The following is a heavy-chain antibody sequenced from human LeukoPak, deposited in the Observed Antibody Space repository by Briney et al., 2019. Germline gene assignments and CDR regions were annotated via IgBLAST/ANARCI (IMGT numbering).Heavy chain of an antibody. Sequence: HGESLKISCKASGYIFTDFWIGWVRQMPGKGLEWMGIMYPADSHIRYSPSFQGQVTISADRSITTAYLQWNSLKASDTAMYYCARRNYDVSGHPPSFDYWGQGTLVTVSS. CDR1: GYIFTDFW. J-gene: IGHJ4*02. CDR2: MYPADSHI. CDR3: ARRNYDVSGHPPSFDY. V-gene: IGHV5-51*01. D-gene: IGHD5-12*01.